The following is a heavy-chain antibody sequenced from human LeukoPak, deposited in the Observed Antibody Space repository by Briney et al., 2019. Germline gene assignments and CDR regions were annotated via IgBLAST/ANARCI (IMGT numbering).Heavy chain of an antibody. CDR3: ARDPPEDEWNSFDY. CDR2: IHYSGLT. J-gene: IGHJ4*02. D-gene: IGHD3-3*01. V-gene: IGHV4-59*02. CDR1: GGSVSGYY. Sequence: SETLSLTCTVSGGSVSGYYWNWIRQPPGKGLEWIGFIHYSGLTVYSPHLLSRVTMSVDMSRNQFSLELRSVSAADTALYYCARDPPEDEWNSFDYWGQGTLVTVSS.